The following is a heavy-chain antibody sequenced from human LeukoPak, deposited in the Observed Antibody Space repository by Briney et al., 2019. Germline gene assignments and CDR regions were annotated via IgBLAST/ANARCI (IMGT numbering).Heavy chain of an antibody. D-gene: IGHD6-19*01. CDR2: IIPIFGTA. J-gene: IGHJ5*02. V-gene: IGHV1-69*13. Sequence: ASVKVSCKASGGTFSSYAISWVRQAPGQGLEWMGGIIPIFGTANYAQKFQGRVTITADESTSTAYMELSSLRSEDTAVYYCARGAHRVAEYNWFDPWGQGTLVTVSS. CDR1: GGTFSSYA. CDR3: ARGAHRVAEYNWFDP.